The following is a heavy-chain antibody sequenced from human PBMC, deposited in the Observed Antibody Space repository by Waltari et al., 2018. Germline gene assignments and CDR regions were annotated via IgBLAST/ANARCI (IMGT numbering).Heavy chain of an antibody. CDR1: GYTFSGYY. J-gene: IGHJ4*02. CDR3: ARDQLSINCRRCGVDY. CDR2: INPKSGGT. V-gene: IGHV1-2*02. Sequence: QVQLVPSGAEVKKPGASVKVSCKASGYTFSGYYVHWVRQAPGQGLEWMGWINPKSGGTSYAQKFQGRVTMTRDTSISTAYMEVTRLRADDTAVYYCARDQLSINCRRCGVDYWGQGTLVTVSS. D-gene: IGHD2-2*01.